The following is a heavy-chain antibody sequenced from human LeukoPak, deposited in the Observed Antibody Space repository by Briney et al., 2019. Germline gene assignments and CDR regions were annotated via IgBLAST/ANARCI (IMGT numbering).Heavy chain of an antibody. CDR3: ARVGLSSRGYYYYMDV. CDR1: GGSISSDY. CDR2: IYTSGST. V-gene: IGHV4-4*07. D-gene: IGHD2-2*01. Sequence: KPSETLSLTCTGSGGSISSDYWSWSRQRAGKGLEWIRHIYTSGSTNYNPSLRGRGTMSLDTSKNQFSLKLTSVTAADTAVYYCARVGLSSRGYYYYMDVWGRGTTVTVSS. J-gene: IGHJ6*03.